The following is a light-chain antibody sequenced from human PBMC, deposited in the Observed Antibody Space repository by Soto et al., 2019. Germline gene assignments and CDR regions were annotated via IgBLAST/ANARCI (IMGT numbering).Light chain of an antibody. CDR3: QRYKYLTRT. Sequence: DIQMTQSPSSLSASVGDRVTITCQASQDITNSLNWYQQKPGKAPKLLIYDASNLETGVPSRFSGSQSATDFTFTISSLQPEDIETYYCQRYKYLTRTFGGGTKVEL. CDR1: QDITNS. V-gene: IGKV1-33*01. J-gene: IGKJ4*01. CDR2: DAS.